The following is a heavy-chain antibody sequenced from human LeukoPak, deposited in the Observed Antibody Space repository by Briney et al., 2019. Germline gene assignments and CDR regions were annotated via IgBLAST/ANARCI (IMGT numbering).Heavy chain of an antibody. J-gene: IGHJ4*01. CDR3: ARGDGDYDPHFFDY. D-gene: IGHD4-17*01. CDR2: VFLTGPT. V-gene: IGHV4-4*07. CDR1: GGSYRSSY. Sequence: SDPLHLTCTVSGGSYRSSYWSWIRQRAATGLGQNGGVFLTGPTNYNPSLKSRVIISLDTSRNQFSLQLNSVTAADTAVYYCARGDGDYDPHFFDYWSHGILVTVSS.